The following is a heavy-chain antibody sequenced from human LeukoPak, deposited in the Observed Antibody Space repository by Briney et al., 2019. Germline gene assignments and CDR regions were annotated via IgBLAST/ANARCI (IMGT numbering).Heavy chain of an antibody. Sequence: SETLSLTCAVYGGSFSGYYWSWIRQPPGKGLEWIGEINHSGSTNYNPSLKSRVTISVDTSKNQFSLKLSSVTAADTAVYYCASLGYSYGSWSQGTLVTVSS. CDR3: ASLGYSYGS. CDR2: INHSGST. CDR1: GGSFSGYY. D-gene: IGHD5-18*01. J-gene: IGHJ5*02. V-gene: IGHV4-34*01.